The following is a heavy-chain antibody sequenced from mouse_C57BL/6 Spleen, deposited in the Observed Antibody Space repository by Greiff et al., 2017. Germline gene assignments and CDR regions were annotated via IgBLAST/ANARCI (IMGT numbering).Heavy chain of an antibody. V-gene: IGHV1-82*01. CDR1: GYAFSSSW. CDR3: AGEERITTADAMDY. CDR2: IYPGDGDT. D-gene: IGHD1-2*01. J-gene: IGHJ4*01. Sequence: QVQLQQSGPELVKPGASVKISCKASGYAFSSSWMNWVKQRPGKGLEWIGRIYPGDGDTNYNGKFKGKATLTADKSSSTAYMQLSSLTSEDSAVYFCAGEERITTADAMDYWGQGTSVTVSS.